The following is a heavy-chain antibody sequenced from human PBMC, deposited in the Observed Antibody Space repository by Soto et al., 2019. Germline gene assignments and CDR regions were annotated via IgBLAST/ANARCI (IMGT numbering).Heavy chain of an antibody. CDR3: TRDPSLGIAVADY. D-gene: IGHD6-19*01. Sequence: GGSLRLSCTASGFTFGDYAMSWFRQAPGKGLEWVGFIRSKAYGGTTEYAASVKGRFTISRDDSKSIAYLQMNSLKTEDTAVYYCTRDPSLGIAVADYWGQGTLVTVSS. CDR1: GFTFGDYA. V-gene: IGHV3-49*03. CDR2: IRSKAYGGTT. J-gene: IGHJ4*02.